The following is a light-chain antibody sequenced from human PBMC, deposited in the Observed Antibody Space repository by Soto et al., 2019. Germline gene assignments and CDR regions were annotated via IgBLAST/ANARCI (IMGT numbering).Light chain of an antibody. CDR3: QQDYSTLAT. V-gene: IGKV1-6*01. Sequence: AIQMTHSPSSLSASVGDGVAMTSRASQGIRNDLGWYQQKPGKAPKLLIYAASSLQSGVPSRFSGSGSGTEFTLTITGLQLEDFATYYCQQDYSTLATFGQGTRLEIK. J-gene: IGKJ5*01. CDR2: AAS. CDR1: QGIRND.